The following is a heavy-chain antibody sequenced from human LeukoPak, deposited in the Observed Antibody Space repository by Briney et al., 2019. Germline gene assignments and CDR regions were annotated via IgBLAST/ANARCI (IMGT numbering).Heavy chain of an antibody. D-gene: IGHD6-19*01. V-gene: IGHV1-8*01. CDR2: MNPNSGNT. Sequence: ASVKVSCKASGYTFTSYDINWVRQATGQGLEWMGWMNPNSGNTGYAQKFQGRVTMTRNTSISTAYMELSSLRSEDTAVYYCARLSWGGGFESSGWYGPNDYWGQGTLVTVSS. J-gene: IGHJ4*02. CDR1: GYTFTSYD. CDR3: ARLSWGGGFESSGWYGPNDY.